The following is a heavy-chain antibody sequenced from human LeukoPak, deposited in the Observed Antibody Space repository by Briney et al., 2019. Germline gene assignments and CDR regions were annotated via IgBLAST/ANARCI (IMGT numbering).Heavy chain of an antibody. CDR1: GFTFNNYG. V-gene: IGHV3-30*18. D-gene: IGHD1-1*01. CDR3: AKDRETTASGTFDY. Sequence: PGGSLRLSCAASGFTFNNYGMHYVRQAPGKGLEGVAVISDDGRNKKYADSVRGRFTISRDDSNNTLYLQMNSLRAEDTGVYYCAKDRETTASGTFDYWGQGTLVTVSS. CDR2: ISDDGRNK. J-gene: IGHJ4*02.